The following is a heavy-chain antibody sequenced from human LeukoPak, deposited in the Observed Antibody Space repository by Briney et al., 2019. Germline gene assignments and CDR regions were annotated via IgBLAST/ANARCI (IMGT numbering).Heavy chain of an antibody. J-gene: IGHJ4*02. CDR3: ARGYSSGHPGDY. V-gene: IGHV1-8*03. CDR2: MNPNTGNT. D-gene: IGHD6-19*01. Sequence: ASVKVSCKASGYTFTSYDINWVRQASGQGLEWMGWMNPNTGNTGYAQKFQGRVTITRNTSISTVYMELSSLGSEDTAVYYCARGYSSGHPGDYWGQGTLVTVSS. CDR1: GYTFTSYD.